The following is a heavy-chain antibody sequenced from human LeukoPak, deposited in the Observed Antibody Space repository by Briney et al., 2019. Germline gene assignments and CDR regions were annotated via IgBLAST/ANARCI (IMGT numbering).Heavy chain of an antibody. Sequence: SETLSLTCTVSGGSISSGSYYWSWIRQPAGKGLEWIGRIYTSGRTNYNPSLKSRDTISVDKSKNQFSLKLSSVPAADTAVYYCARWGAGDYWSQGTLVTVSS. CDR3: ARWGAGDY. CDR2: IYTSGRT. J-gene: IGHJ4*02. D-gene: IGHD3-16*01. CDR1: GGSISSGSYY. V-gene: IGHV4-61*02.